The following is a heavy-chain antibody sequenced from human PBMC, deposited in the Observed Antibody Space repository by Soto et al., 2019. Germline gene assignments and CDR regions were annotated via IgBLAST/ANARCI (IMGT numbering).Heavy chain of an antibody. Sequence: EVQLLDSGGGLVQPGGSLRLSCAASGFTFRSYALSWVRQAPGKGLEWVSTVSDTGIRTYYAGSVTGRFTISRDNSRNTVYLQMNSLRAEDTAVYYCAKSYFDSSGFDSWGLGTLVTVSS. CDR2: VSDTGIRT. CDR3: AKSYFDSSGFDS. V-gene: IGHV3-23*01. J-gene: IGHJ5*01. D-gene: IGHD3-22*01. CDR1: GFTFRSYA.